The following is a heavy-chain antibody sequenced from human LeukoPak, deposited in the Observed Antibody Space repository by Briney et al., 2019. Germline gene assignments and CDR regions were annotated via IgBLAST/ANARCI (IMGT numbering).Heavy chain of an antibody. CDR2: INANSGDT. J-gene: IGHJ4*02. D-gene: IGHD3-22*01. CDR1: GYTFTDYY. Sequence: ASVKVSCKASGYTFTDYYMHWVRQAPGQGLEWMGRINANSGDTNYAQKFQGRVTMTSDTSSSTAYMELSRLRSDDTAVYYCAREKYYYDSSGENDYWGQGTLDTVSP. CDR3: AREKYYYDSSGENDY. V-gene: IGHV1-2*06.